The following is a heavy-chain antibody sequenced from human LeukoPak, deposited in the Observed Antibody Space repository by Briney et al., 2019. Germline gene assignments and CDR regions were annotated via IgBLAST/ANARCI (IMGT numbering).Heavy chain of an antibody. V-gene: IGHV3-7*01. J-gene: IGHJ4*02. CDR2: INQDGSKK. CDR3: AKWGPYCVGDYCPALDS. D-gene: IGHD2-21*02. Sequence: GGSLRLSCVASRFTFSNYWMSWVRQAPGKGLEWVANINQDGSKKRYADSMKGRFTISRDNDKESLFLQLSSLRAEDTAVYYCAKWGPYCVGDYCPALDSWGPGTLVTVSS. CDR1: RFTFSNYW.